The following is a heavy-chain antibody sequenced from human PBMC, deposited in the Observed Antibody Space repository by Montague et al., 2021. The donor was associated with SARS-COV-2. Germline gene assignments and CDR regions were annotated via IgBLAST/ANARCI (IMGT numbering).Heavy chain of an antibody. Sequence: SETLSLTCAVYGGSFSGYHWSWIRQPPGKGLEWIGEITHSGSTNYNPSLKSRVTISLDTSTNQFSLKLSSVTAADTAVYYCARGRYSSSWYGTKYYFDYWGQGTLVTVSS. CDR2: ITHSGST. V-gene: IGHV4-34*01. CDR1: GGSFSGYH. CDR3: ARGRYSSSWYGTKYYFDY. D-gene: IGHD6-13*01. J-gene: IGHJ4*02.